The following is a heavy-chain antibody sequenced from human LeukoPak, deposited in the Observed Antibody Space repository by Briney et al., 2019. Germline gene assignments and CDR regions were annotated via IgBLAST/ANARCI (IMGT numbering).Heavy chain of an antibody. CDR1: GFTFSSYS. CDR2: ISSSSSTI. V-gene: IGHV3-48*04. J-gene: IGHJ4*02. Sequence: GGSLRLSCAASGFTFSSYSMNWVRQAPGKGLEWVSYISSSSSTIYYADSVKGRFTISRDNAKNSLYLQMNSLRAEDTAVYYCAKGRSGWYSDFEHWGQGTLVTVSS. CDR3: AKGRSGWYSDFEH. D-gene: IGHD6-19*01.